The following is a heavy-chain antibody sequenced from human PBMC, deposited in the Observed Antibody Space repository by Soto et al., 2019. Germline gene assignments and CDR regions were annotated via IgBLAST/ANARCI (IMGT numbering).Heavy chain of an antibody. J-gene: IGHJ4*02. CDR2: ISAYNGNT. D-gene: IGHD3-3*01. CDR1: GYTFTSYG. Sequence: QVQLVQSGAEVKKPGASVKVSCKASGYTFTSYGITWVRQAPGQGLEWMGWISAYNGNTNYAQKLPGRVTMTTDTSTSTAYMELRSLRSDGTAVYYCAREDRTIFGVVTSFDYWGQGTLVTVSS. CDR3: AREDRTIFGVVTSFDY. V-gene: IGHV1-18*01.